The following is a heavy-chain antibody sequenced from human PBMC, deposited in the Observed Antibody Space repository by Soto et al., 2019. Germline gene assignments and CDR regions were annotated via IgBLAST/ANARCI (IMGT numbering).Heavy chain of an antibody. J-gene: IGHJ4*02. CDR1: GFTFSSYA. D-gene: IGHD5-18*01. Sequence: EVQLLESGGGLVQPGGSLRLSCAASGFTFSSYAMSWVRQAPGKGLEWVSAISGSGGSTYYVDSVKGRFTISRDNSKNTLYPQMNSLRAEDTAVYYCAKSGGYNYGYQETDYWGQGTLVTVSS. V-gene: IGHV3-23*01. CDR2: ISGSGGST. CDR3: AKSGGYNYGYQETDY.